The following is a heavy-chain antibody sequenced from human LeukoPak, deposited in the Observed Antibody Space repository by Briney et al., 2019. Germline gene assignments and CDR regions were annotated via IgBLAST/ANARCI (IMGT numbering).Heavy chain of an antibody. CDR3: ARRGDGGRSFDY. CDR2: IYGGGNT. D-gene: IGHD4-23*01. Sequence: GGSLRLSCAASGFTVGSSYMNWVRQAPGKGLEWVSLIYGGGNTYYADSVKGRFTISRDNSKNTLYLQMNSLRAEDTAVYYCARRGDGGRSFDYWGQGALVTVSS. J-gene: IGHJ4*02. CDR1: GFTVGSSY. V-gene: IGHV3-53*01.